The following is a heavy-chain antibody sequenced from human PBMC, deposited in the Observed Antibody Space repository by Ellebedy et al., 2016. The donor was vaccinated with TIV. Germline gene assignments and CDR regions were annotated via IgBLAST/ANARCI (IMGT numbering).Heavy chain of an antibody. Sequence: ASVKVSCKASGYTLTNYAMHWVRQAPGQRLEWMGWINAGNGNTKYSQKFQGRVTITRDTSAGTAYMDLSSLISEDTAVYYCASQGDTAMVRGMDVWGQGTTVTVSS. CDR1: GYTLTNYA. J-gene: IGHJ6*02. CDR3: ASQGDTAMVRGMDV. D-gene: IGHD5-18*01. CDR2: INAGNGNT. V-gene: IGHV1-3*01.